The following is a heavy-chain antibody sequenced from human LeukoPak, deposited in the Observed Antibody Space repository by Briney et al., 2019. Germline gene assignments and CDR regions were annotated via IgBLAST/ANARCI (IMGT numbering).Heavy chain of an antibody. V-gene: IGHV3-9*01. J-gene: IGHJ4*02. CDR2: ISWNSGSI. CDR1: GFTFDDYA. CDR3: AKDVLPSGYYGYFGC. D-gene: IGHD3-3*01. Sequence: PGTSLRLSCAVSGFTFDDYAMFWVRQAPGKGLEWVSGISWNSGSIAYADSVKGRFTISRDNAKNSLYLQMNSLRTEDTALYYCAKDVLPSGYYGYFGCRGQGALVTVSS.